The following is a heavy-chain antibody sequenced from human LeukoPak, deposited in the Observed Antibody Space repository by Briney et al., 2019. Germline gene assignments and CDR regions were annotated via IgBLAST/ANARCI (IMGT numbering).Heavy chain of an antibody. CDR2: IYYSGST. V-gene: IGHV4-39*07. CDR1: GASISSSSYY. CDR3: ARNYGVPSYYFDF. J-gene: IGHJ4*02. D-gene: IGHD4-17*01. Sequence: SETLSLTCTVSGASISSSSYYWGWIRQPPGKGLEWIGSIYYSGSTYYNPSLKSRVTISVDKSKNQFSLNLSSVTAADTAVYYCARNYGVPSYYFDFWGQGTLVTISS.